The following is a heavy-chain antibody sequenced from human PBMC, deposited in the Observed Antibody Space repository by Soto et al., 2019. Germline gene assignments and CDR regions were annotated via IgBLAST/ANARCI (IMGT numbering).Heavy chain of an antibody. CDR3: ARDRGSKSYYYYGMDV. V-gene: IGHV3-30-3*01. Sequence: QVQLVESGGGVVQPGRSLRLSCAASGFTFSSYAMHWVRQAPGKGLEWVAVISYDGSNKYYADSVKGRFTISRDNSKNTLYVQMNSLRAEETAVYYGARDRGSKSYYYYGMDVWGQGTTVTVSS. CDR2: ISYDGSNK. D-gene: IGHD2-15*01. J-gene: IGHJ6*02. CDR1: GFTFSSYA.